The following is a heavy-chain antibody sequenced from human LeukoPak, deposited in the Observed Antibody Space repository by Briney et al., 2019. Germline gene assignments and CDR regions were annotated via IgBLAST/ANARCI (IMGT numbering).Heavy chain of an antibody. CDR1: GFTFSSYA. J-gene: IGHJ5*02. Sequence: LRLSCAASGFTFSSYAMHWVRQAPGKGLEWVAVISYDGSNKYYADSVKDRFTISRDNSKNTLYQQMNSLRAEDTAVYYCARSHYDILTGYYPHWFDPWGQGTLVTVSS. CDR3: ARSHYDILTGYYPHWFDP. V-gene: IGHV3-30*04. CDR2: ISYDGSNK. D-gene: IGHD3-9*01.